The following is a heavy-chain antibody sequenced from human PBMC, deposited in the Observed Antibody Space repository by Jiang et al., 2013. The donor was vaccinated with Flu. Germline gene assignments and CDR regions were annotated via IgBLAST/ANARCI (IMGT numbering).Heavy chain of an antibody. J-gene: IGHJ6*02. CDR2: IYYSGST. CDR3: ARLSRTPLRLRAYGMDV. V-gene: IGHV4-39*01. Sequence: LLKPSETLSLTCIVSGGSISSSSYYWGWIRQPPGKGLEWIGSIYYSGSTYYNPSLKSRVTISVDTSKNQFSLKLSSVTAADTAVYYCARLSRTPLRLRAYGMDVWGQGTTVTVSS. CDR1: GGSISSSSYY. D-gene: IGHD3-16*01.